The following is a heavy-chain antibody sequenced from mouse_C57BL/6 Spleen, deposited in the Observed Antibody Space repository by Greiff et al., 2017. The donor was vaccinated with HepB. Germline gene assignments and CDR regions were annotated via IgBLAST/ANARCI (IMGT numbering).Heavy chain of an antibody. CDR2: IRNKANGYTT. Sequence: EVMLVESGGGLVQPGGSLSLSYAASGFTFTDYYMSWVRQPPGKALEWLGFIRNKANGYTTEYSASVKGRFTISRDNSQSILYLQMNALRAEDSATYYCARLIYYYGSRYFDVWGTGTTVTVSS. D-gene: IGHD1-1*01. J-gene: IGHJ1*03. CDR3: ARLIYYYGSRYFDV. CDR1: GFTFTDYY. V-gene: IGHV7-3*01.